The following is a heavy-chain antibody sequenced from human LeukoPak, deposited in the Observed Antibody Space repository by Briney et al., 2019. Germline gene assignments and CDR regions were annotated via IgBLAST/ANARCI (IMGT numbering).Heavy chain of an antibody. Sequence: GGSLRLSCAAPGFTFDDYAMHWVRQAPGKGLEWVSGISWNSGSIGYADSVKGRFTISRDNAKNSLYLQMNSLRAEDTALYYCAKENGFYAFDIWGQGTMVTVSS. D-gene: IGHD2-8*01. CDR3: AKENGFYAFDI. CDR2: ISWNSGSI. V-gene: IGHV3-9*01. J-gene: IGHJ3*02. CDR1: GFTFDDYA.